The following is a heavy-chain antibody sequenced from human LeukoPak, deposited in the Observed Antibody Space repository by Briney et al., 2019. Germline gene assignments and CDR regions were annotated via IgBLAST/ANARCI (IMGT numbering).Heavy chain of an antibody. D-gene: IGHD3-22*01. J-gene: IGHJ3*02. CDR1: GFTVSSNY. CDR3: ARDWYGARYDSSGWSHAFDI. CDR2: IYSGGST. V-gene: IGHV3-66*01. Sequence: GGSLRLSCAASGFTVSSNYMSWVRQAPGKGLEWVAVIYSGGSTYYAASVKGRFTISRDNSKNTLYLQMNSLRAEDTAVYYCARDWYGARYDSSGWSHAFDIWGQGTMVTVSS.